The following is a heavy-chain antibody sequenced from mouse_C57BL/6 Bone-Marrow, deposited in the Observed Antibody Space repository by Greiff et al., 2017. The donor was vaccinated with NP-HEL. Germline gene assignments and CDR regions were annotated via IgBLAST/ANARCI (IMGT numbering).Heavy chain of an antibody. J-gene: IGHJ1*03. CDR3: ARRDYDYDVGYFDV. Sequence: QVHVKQPGAELVKPGASVKLSCKASGYTFTSYWMHWVKQRPGQGLEWIGMIHPNSGSTNYNEKFKSKATLTVDKSSSTAYMQLSSLTSEDSAVYYCARRDYDYDVGYFDVWGTGTTVTVSS. V-gene: IGHV1-64*01. CDR1: GYTFTSYW. CDR2: IHPNSGST. D-gene: IGHD2-4*01.